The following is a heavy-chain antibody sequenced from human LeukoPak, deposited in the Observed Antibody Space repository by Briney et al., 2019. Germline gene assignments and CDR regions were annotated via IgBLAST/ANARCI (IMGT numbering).Heavy chain of an antibody. J-gene: IGHJ4*02. CDR2: VNQDGSEK. D-gene: IGHD2/OR15-2a*01. V-gene: IGHV3-7*03. CDR1: GFTFSSHQ. Sequence: PGGSLRLYCGASGFTFSSHQMTWVRQAPGKGLEWVANVNQDGSEKRYGDSVKGRFSISRDNAKNSLYLQMNTLRAEDTALYYCARWDSNSAWYLDYWGQGTLVTVSS. CDR3: ARWDSNSAWYLDY.